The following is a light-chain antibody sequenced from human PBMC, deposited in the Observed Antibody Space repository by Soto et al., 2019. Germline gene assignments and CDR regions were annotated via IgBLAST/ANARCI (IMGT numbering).Light chain of an antibody. Sequence: DIQMTQSPSTLSAYVGDRVTITCRASQSISSWLAWYQQRPGKAPKLLIYKASSLESGVTSRFSGSGSGTEFTLTISSLQPDDFATYYCQQYNNYLWTFGQGTKVEIK. CDR3: QQYNNYLWT. CDR1: QSISSW. CDR2: KAS. V-gene: IGKV1-5*03. J-gene: IGKJ1*01.